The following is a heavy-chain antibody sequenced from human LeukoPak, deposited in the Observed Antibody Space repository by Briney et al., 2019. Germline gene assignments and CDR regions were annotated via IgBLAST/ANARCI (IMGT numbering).Heavy chain of an antibody. Sequence: GGSLRLSCAASGFTFSSYGMSWVRQAPGKGLEWVSAISGSGGSTYYADSVKGRFTISRDNSKNTLYLQMNSLRGEDTAVYYCAKVGDNWDFDYWGQGTLVTVSS. CDR3: AKVGDNWDFDY. CDR2: ISGSGGST. D-gene: IGHD1-1*01. CDR1: GFTFSSYG. J-gene: IGHJ4*02. V-gene: IGHV3-23*01.